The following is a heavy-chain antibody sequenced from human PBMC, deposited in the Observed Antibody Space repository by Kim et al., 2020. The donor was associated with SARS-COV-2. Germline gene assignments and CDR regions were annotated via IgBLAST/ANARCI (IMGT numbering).Heavy chain of an antibody. CDR1: GGSINTGDYY. V-gene: IGHV4-30-4*08. CDR3: ASEIEVLWFGDY. D-gene: IGHD3-10*01. J-gene: IGHJ4*01. CDR2: IYSGGTT. Sequence: SETLSLTCTVSGGSINTGDYYWAWLRQAPGKGLEWIVRIYSGGTTYYNRALKSRITISIDTSNNHFSLKLTLVTVADTADYYSASEIEVLWFGDY.